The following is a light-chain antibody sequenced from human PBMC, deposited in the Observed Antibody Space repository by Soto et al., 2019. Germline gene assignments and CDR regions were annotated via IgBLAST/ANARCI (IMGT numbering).Light chain of an antibody. CDR1: SSDFGDDKY. CDR2: EVS. J-gene: IGLJ3*02. V-gene: IGLV2-14*01. CDR3: TSFTSSSTWV. Sequence: QSALTQPASVSGSPGQSITMSCTGSSSDFGDDKYVTWYQQQPGKGPNLLIYEVSNRPSGVSNRFSGSKSGYTASLTISELQAEDEADYYCTSFTSSSTWVFGGGTQLTVL.